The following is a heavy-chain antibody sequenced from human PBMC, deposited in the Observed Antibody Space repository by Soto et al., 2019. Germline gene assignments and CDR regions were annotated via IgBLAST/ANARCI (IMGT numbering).Heavy chain of an antibody. D-gene: IGHD3-9*01. CDR1: GGSFSGYY. CDR3: ARGSGLTGYYRNYYYGMDV. CDR2: INHSGST. Sequence: TLSLTCAVYGGSFSGYYWSWIRQPPGKGLEWIGEINHSGSTNYNPSLKSRVTISVDTSKNQFSLKLSSVTAADTAVYYCARGSGLTGYYRNYYYGMDVWGQGTTVTVSS. J-gene: IGHJ6*02. V-gene: IGHV4-34*01.